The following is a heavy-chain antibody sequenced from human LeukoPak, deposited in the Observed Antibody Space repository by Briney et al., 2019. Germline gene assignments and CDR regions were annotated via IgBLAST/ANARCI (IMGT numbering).Heavy chain of an antibody. J-gene: IGHJ3*02. CDR1: GGSISSSNW. CDR3: ARDMGYCSSTSCYKTAFDI. CDR2: IYHSGST. V-gene: IGHV4-4*02. Sequence: PSGTLSLTCAVSGGSISSSNWWSWVRQPSGKGLEWIGEIYHSGSTNYNPSLKSRVTMSVDTSKNQFSLKLSSVTAADTAVYYCARDMGYCSSTSCYKTAFDIWGQGTMVTVSS. D-gene: IGHD2-2*02.